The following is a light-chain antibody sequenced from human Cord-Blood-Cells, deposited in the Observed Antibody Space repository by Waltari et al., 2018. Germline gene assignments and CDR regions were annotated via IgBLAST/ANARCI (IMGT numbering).Light chain of an antibody. V-gene: IGKV1-9*01. CDR1: QGISSY. CDR2: AAS. Sequence: DIKLTQSPSFLSASVGDRVPITCRASQGISSYLAWYQQKPGKAPKLLIYAASTLQSGVPSRFSGSGSGTEFTLTISSLQPEDFATYYCQQLNSYPPTFGQGTKVEIK. J-gene: IGKJ1*01. CDR3: QQLNSYPPT.